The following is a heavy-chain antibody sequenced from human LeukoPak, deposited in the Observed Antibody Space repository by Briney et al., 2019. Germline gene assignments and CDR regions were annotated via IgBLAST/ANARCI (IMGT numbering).Heavy chain of an antibody. Sequence: GSLRLSCAASGFTFSSYSMNWVRQAPGKGLEWLGSIFYSGNTHYNPSLKSPVTISIDTSKNQFSLKVSSVTAADTAIYYCARDLSFDWFPYYFDYWGQGILVTVSS. CDR3: ARDLSFDWFPYYFDY. CDR1: GFTFSSYS. V-gene: IGHV4-39*07. J-gene: IGHJ4*02. D-gene: IGHD3-9*01. CDR2: IFYSGNT.